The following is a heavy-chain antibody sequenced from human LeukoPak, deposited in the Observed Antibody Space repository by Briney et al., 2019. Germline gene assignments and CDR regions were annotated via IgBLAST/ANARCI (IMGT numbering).Heavy chain of an antibody. CDR2: INPNSGGT. D-gene: IGHD3-22*01. J-gene: IGHJ4*02. CDR3: ARDSREYYDSSGGGPY. Sequence: ASVKVSCKASGYTFTGYYMHWVRQAPGQGLEWMGQINPNSGGTNYAQKFQGRVTMTRDTSISTAYMELSRLRSDDTAVYYCARDSREYYDSSGGGPYWGQGTLVTVSS. V-gene: IGHV1-2*06. CDR1: GYTFTGYY.